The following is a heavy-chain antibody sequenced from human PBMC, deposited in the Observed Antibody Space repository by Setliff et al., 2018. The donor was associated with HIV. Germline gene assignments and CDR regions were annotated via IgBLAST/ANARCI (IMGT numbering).Heavy chain of an antibody. Sequence: SETLSLTCTVSGDSLIGFYWGWIRQPPGEGLAWIGHISSSGSTNYSPSLRSRVTMSVDTSQNLFSLILTSVTAADTAVYYCARGLTSRRGNWFDPWGQGTLVTVSS. D-gene: IGHD3-10*01. J-gene: IGHJ5*02. CDR1: GDSLIGFY. V-gene: IGHV4-59*01. CDR2: ISSSGST. CDR3: ARGLTSRRGNWFDP.